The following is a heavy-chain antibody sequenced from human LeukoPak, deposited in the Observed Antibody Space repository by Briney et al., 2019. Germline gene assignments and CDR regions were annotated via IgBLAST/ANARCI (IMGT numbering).Heavy chain of an antibody. CDR1: GGSISSYY. CDR3: AHSGPTAYFDY. Sequence: KTSETLSLTCTVSGGSISSYYWNWIRQPPGKGLEWIGYIYYSGSTNYNPSLKSRVTISVDTSKNQFSLKLSSVTAADTAVYYCAHSGPTAYFDYWGQGILVTVSS. J-gene: IGHJ4*02. V-gene: IGHV4-59*01. CDR2: IYYSGST. D-gene: IGHD2-15*01.